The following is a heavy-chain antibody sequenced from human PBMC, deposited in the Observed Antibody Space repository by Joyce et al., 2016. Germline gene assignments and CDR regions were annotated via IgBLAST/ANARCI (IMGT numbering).Heavy chain of an antibody. Sequence: QVQLVEYGGGVVQPGGSLRLSCVGYGFTFGNFGLHWVRQAPGKGLEWVAVVSYDGSDKFYEDSVKGRFTISRDNHKNTLYLQMNSLRAEDTAVYYCAKRPIIGGYGSGGMDVWGQGTKVTVSS. CDR2: VSYDGSDK. V-gene: IGHV3-30*18. CDR1: GFTFGNFG. J-gene: IGHJ6*02. D-gene: IGHD3-10*01. CDR3: AKRPIIGGYGSGGMDV.